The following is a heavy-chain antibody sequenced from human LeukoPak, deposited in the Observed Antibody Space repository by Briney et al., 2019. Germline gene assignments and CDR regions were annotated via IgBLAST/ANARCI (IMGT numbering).Heavy chain of an antibody. D-gene: IGHD3/OR15-3a*01. CDR3: ARGRTRANWFDP. CDR2: IYTSGST. J-gene: IGHJ5*02. V-gene: IGHV4-4*08. Sequence: SETLSLTRTVSGGSISSYYWSWIRQPPGKGLEWIGRIYTSGSTNYNPSLKSRVTISVDTSKNQFSLKLSSVTAADTAVYYCARGRTRANWFDPWGQGTLVTVSS. CDR1: GGSISSYY.